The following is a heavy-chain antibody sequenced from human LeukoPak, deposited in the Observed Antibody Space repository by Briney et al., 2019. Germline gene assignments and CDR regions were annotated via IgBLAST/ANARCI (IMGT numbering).Heavy chain of an antibody. Sequence: SETLSLTCTVSGRSVSSSYWSWIRQPPGKGLEWIGHIYYSGTTSGNTNYNPSLKSRVTISIDTAKNQFSLQVRSVTAADTAVYYCARGSGRYYYYGVDVWGQGTTVAVSS. CDR2: IYYSGTTSGNT. CDR1: GRSVSSSY. CDR3: ARGSGRYYYYGVDV. J-gene: IGHJ6*02. V-gene: IGHV4-59*02. D-gene: IGHD7-27*01.